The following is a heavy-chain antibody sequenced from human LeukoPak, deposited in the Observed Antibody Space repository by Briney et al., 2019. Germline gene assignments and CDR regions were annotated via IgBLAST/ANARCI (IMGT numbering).Heavy chain of an antibody. V-gene: IGHV4-30-2*01. J-gene: IGHJ4*02. CDR2: IYHSGST. Sequence: NPSQTLSLTCTVSGGSISSGGYYWSWIRQPPGKGLEWIGYIYHSGSTYYNPSLKSRVTISVDRSKNQFSLKLSSVTAADTAVYYCARSRAVDTAYIDYWGQGTLVTVSS. CDR3: ARSRAVDTAYIDY. CDR1: GGSISSGGYY. D-gene: IGHD5-18*01.